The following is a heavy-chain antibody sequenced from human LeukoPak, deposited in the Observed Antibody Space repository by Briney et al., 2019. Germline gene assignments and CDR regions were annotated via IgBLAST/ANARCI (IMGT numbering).Heavy chain of an antibody. Sequence: GGSLRLSCAASGFTFSSYAMSWVRQAPGKGLEWVSAISGSGGSTYYADSVKGRSTISRDNSKNTLYLQMNSLRAEDTAVYYCAKDHFYDSSGYYYFDYWGQGTLVTVSS. CDR1: GFTFSSYA. J-gene: IGHJ4*02. CDR3: AKDHFYDSSGYYYFDY. CDR2: ISGSGGST. D-gene: IGHD3-22*01. V-gene: IGHV3-23*01.